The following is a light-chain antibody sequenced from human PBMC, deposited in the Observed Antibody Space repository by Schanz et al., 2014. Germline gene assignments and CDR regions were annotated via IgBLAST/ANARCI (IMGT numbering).Light chain of an antibody. V-gene: IGLV1-44*01. CDR1: SSNIGSNS. J-gene: IGLJ3*02. Sequence: QSVLTQPPSASGTPGQRVTISCSGSSSNIGSNSVNWYQQLPGTAPKLLIYSNNQRPSGVPDRFSGSKSGTSASLAISGLQADDEADYYCGSYAGSNKWQVFGGGTKLTVL. CDR3: GSYAGSNKWQV. CDR2: SNN.